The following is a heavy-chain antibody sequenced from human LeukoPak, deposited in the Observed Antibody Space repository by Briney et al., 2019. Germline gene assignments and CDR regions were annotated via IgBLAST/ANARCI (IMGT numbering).Heavy chain of an antibody. CDR1: GYTFTGYY. D-gene: IGHD6-19*01. CDR2: INPNSGGT. Sequence: ASVKVSCKSSGYTFTGYYMHWVRPAPGQGLEWMGWINPNSGGTNYAQKFQGRVTMTRDTSISTAYMELSRLRSDDTAVYYCARDRSSGSPPTRVHYYMDVWGKGTPVTVSS. V-gene: IGHV1-2*02. CDR3: ARDRSSGSPPTRVHYYMDV. J-gene: IGHJ6*03.